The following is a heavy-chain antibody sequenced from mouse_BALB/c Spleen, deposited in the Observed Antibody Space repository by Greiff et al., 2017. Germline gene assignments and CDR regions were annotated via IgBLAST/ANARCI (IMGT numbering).Heavy chain of an antibody. CDR2: ISYSGST. J-gene: IGHJ3*01. Sequence: VQLQESGPSLVKPSQTLSLTCSVTGDSITSGYWNWIRKFPGNKLEYMGYISYSGSTYYNPSLKSRISITRDTSKNQYYLQLNSVTTEDTATYYCARGIYDGYRPFAYWGQGTLVTVSA. CDR3: ARGIYDGYRPFAY. V-gene: IGHV3-8*02. CDR1: GDSITSGY. D-gene: IGHD2-3*01.